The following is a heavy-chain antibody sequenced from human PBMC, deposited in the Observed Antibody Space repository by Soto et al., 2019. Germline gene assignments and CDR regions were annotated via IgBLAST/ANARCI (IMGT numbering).Heavy chain of an antibody. D-gene: IGHD2-15*01. Sequence: PGGSLRLSCAASGFTFSSYWMHWVRQAPGKGLVWVSRINSDGRSTNYADSVKGRFTISRDNAKNTLYLQMNSLRAEDTAVYYCARIRGGYCSGGSCYSDAFDIWGQGTMVTVSS. CDR2: INSDGRST. V-gene: IGHV3-74*01. CDR1: GFTFSSYW. J-gene: IGHJ3*02. CDR3: ARIRGGYCSGGSCYSDAFDI.